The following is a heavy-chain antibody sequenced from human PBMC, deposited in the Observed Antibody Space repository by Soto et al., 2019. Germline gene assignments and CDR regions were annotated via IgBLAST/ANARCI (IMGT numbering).Heavy chain of an antibody. Sequence: GGSLRLSCAASGFTFSSCAMTWVRQAPGKGLEWVLCISGSGDTTYYADSVKGRFTISRDTSKNTVYLQMNSLRADDTAVYYCAKGHPGGSCYSGLDCWGQGTLVTVSS. V-gene: IGHV3-23*01. CDR2: ISGSGDTT. CDR1: GFTFSSCA. D-gene: IGHD2-15*01. J-gene: IGHJ4*02. CDR3: AKGHPGGSCYSGLDC.